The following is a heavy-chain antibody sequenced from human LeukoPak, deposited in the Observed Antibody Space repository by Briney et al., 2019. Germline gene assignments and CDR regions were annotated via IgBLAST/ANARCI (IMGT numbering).Heavy chain of an antibody. J-gene: IGHJ6*03. CDR2: IYYSGST. Sequence: SETLSLTCTVFGGSISSSSYYWGWIRQPPGKGLEWIGSIYYSGSTYYNPSLKSRVTISVDTSKNQFSLKLSSVTAADTAVYYCARGHSDSSGYYPSYYYYYYYMDVWGKGTTVTVSS. CDR3: ARGHSDSSGYYPSYYYYYYYMDV. CDR1: GGSISSSSYY. V-gene: IGHV4-39*01. D-gene: IGHD3-22*01.